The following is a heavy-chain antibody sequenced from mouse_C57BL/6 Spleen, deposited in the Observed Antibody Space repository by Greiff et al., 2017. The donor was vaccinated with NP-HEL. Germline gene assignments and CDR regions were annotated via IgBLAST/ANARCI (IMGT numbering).Heavy chain of an antibody. Sequence: VQLQESGPELVKPGASVKISCKASGYAFSSSWMNWVKQRPGKGLEWIGRIYPGDGDTNYNGKFKGKATLTADKSSSTAYMQLSSLTSEDSAVYFCANYDYGPAWFAYWGQGTLVTVSA. CDR1: GYAFSSSW. CDR2: IYPGDGDT. J-gene: IGHJ3*01. CDR3: ANYDYGPAWFAY. V-gene: IGHV1-82*01. D-gene: IGHD2-4*01.